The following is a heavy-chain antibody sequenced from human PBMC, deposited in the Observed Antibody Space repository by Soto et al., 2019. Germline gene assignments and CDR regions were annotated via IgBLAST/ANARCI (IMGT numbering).Heavy chain of an antibody. V-gene: IGHV3-74*01. D-gene: IGHD4-4*01. CDR2: INSDGSST. Sequence: GGSLRLSCAASGFTFSSYWMHWVRQAPGKGLVWVSHINSDGSSTTYADSVKGRSTISRDNAKNTLYLQMNSLRAEDTAVYYCVRDPRNKGLDPWGPGTLVTVSS. CDR3: VRDPRNKGLDP. J-gene: IGHJ5*02. CDR1: GFTFSSYW.